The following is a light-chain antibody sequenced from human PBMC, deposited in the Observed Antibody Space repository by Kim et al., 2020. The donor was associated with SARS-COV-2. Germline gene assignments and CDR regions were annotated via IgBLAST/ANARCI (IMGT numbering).Light chain of an antibody. CDR2: MAS. Sequence: ASVGDRVTITCRASQSVSSYLAWYQQKPGKAPKLLIYMASSLQSEVPSRFSGSGSGTDFTLTISSLQPDDFATYYCQQYNSYSYTFGQGTKVDIK. J-gene: IGKJ2*01. V-gene: IGKV1-5*03. CDR1: QSVSSY. CDR3: QQYNSYSYT.